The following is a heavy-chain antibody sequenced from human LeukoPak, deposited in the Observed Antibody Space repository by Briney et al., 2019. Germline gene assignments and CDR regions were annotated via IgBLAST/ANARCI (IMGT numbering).Heavy chain of an antibody. V-gene: IGHV3-30-3*01. CDR1: GFTFSSYA. CDR3: AREPPGITMIADAFDI. CDR2: ISYDGSNK. J-gene: IGHJ3*02. D-gene: IGHD3-22*01. Sequence: PGGSLRLSCAASGFTFSSYAMHWVRQAPGKGLEWVAVISYDGSNKYYADPVKGRFTISRDNSKNTLYLQMNSLRAEDTAVYYCAREPPGITMIADAFDIWGQGTMVTVSS.